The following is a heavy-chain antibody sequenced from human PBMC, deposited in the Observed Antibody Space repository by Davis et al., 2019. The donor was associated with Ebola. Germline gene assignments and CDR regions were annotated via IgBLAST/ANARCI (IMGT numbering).Heavy chain of an antibody. D-gene: IGHD3-10*01. CDR3: ARDFSPFYASGSCVP. Sequence: GESLKISCASSGFVFNDYYMTWVRQAPGKGLEWVSSISNTGTTIYTSDSVRGRFSVSRDNAQGSLYLQMRSLRAEDSAVYYCARDFSPFYASGSCVPWGQGTLVTVSS. J-gene: IGHJ5*02. CDR2: ISNTGTTI. CDR1: GFVFNDYY. V-gene: IGHV3-11*01.